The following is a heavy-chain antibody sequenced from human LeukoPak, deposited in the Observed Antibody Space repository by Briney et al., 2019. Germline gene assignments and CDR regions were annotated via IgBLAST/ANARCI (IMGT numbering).Heavy chain of an antibody. CDR1: GYTFTSYG. Sequence: GASVEVSCKASGYTFTSYGISWVRQAPGQGLEWMGWISAYNGNTNYAQKLQGRVTMTTDTSTSTAYMELRSLRSDDTAVYYCARVEPINSSGRDAFDIWGQGTMVTVSS. J-gene: IGHJ3*02. CDR3: ARVEPINSSGRDAFDI. D-gene: IGHD3-22*01. CDR2: ISAYNGNT. V-gene: IGHV1-18*01.